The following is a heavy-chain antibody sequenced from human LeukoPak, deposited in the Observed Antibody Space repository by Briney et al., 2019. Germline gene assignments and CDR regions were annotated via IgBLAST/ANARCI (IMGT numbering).Heavy chain of an antibody. CDR1: GYTFTGYY. D-gene: IGHD3-10*01. CDR3: ARGGSGSYFSWLDP. V-gene: IGHV1-69*05. Sequence: SVKVSCKASGYTFTGYYMHWVRQAPGQGLEWMGGIIPIFGTANYAQKFQGRVTITTDESTSTAYMELGSLRSEDTAVYYCARGGSGSYFSWLDPWGQGTLVTVSS. CDR2: IIPIFGTA. J-gene: IGHJ5*02.